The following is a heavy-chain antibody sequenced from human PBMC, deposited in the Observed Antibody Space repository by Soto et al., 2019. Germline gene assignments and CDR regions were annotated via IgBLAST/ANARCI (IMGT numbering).Heavy chain of an antibody. Sequence: DVQLTESGGGLVQPGGSLGLSCGASGSIFGRVCMAWFRRAPGKGLEWVAKLRKDGRQEDYADSVRGRFSVSRDNAKDSLYLQMNSLRLEDTAVYYCTRDANYRDDSAYYDVFDIWGQGTMVTVSS. D-gene: IGHD3-16*01. J-gene: IGHJ3*02. V-gene: IGHV3-7*05. CDR1: GSIFGRVC. CDR2: LRKDGRQE. CDR3: TRDANYRDDSAYYDVFDI.